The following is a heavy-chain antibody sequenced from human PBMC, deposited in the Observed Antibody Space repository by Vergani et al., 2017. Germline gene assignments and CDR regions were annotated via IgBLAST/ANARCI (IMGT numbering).Heavy chain of an antibody. V-gene: IGHV4-38-2*02. CDR2: IYHSGSN. Sequence: QVQLQESGPGLVKPSETLSLTCTVSGYSISSGYYWGWLRQPPGKGLGWIGSIYHSGSNYYNPSLKSRVTISVDTSKNLFSLKLSSVTAVDTAVYYCARALGDDVDYVWAYYYYYGMDVWGQGTTVTVSS. D-gene: IGHD4-17*01. J-gene: IGHJ6*02. CDR3: ARALGDDVDYVWAYYYYYGMDV. CDR1: GYSISSGYY.